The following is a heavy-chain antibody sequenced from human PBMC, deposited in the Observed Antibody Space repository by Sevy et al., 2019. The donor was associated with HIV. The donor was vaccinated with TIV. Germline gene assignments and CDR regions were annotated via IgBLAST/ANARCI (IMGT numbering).Heavy chain of an antibody. V-gene: IGHV3-23*01. CDR3: AKDRVTDFGVGVTFDS. CDR1: GFTFDSYA. Sequence: GVSLRLSCAASGFTFDSYAMHWVRQVAGKGLEWVSTISGSGYATYYADSVKGRFIISRDTSRNTLYQQMNSLRVEDSAVYCCAKDRVTDFGVGVTFDSWGQGTLVTVSS. D-gene: IGHD3-3*01. J-gene: IGHJ4*02. CDR2: ISGSGYAT.